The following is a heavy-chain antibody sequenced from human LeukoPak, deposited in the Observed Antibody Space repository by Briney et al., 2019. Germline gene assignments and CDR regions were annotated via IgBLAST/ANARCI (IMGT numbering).Heavy chain of an antibody. CDR1: GFALSRYG. Sequence: GRSLRLSCAASGFALSRYGMHWARQAPGKGLEWVAVIWDDGSNQKYADSVKGRFTISRDNSKNTLYLQMNSLRAEDTAVYYCARGRGSSWYFDYWGQGTLVTVSS. D-gene: IGHD6-13*01. J-gene: IGHJ4*02. CDR2: IWDDGSNQ. CDR3: ARGRGSSWYFDY. V-gene: IGHV3-33*01.